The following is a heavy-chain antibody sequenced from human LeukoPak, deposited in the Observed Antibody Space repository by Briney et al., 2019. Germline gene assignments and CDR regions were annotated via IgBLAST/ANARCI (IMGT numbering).Heavy chain of an antibody. CDR3: ARAYSSGEYAFDI. Sequence: SETLSLTCAVYGGSFSGYYWSWIRQPPGKGLEWIGEINHSGSTNYNPSLKSRVTISLDTSKNQFSLKLSSVTAADTAVYYCARAYSSGEYAFDIWGRGTMVTVSS. CDR2: INHSGST. CDR1: GGSFSGYY. D-gene: IGHD6-19*01. V-gene: IGHV4-34*01. J-gene: IGHJ3*02.